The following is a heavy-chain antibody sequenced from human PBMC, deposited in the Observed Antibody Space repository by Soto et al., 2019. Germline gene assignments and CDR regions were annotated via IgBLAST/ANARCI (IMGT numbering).Heavy chain of an antibody. Sequence: QITLKESGPTLVKSTQTLTLTCTFSGFSLTTTGVGVGWIRQPPGKALEWLALIYWDDDERYSPSLKSRLTITKDTSKNQVVLTVTNMDPVDTATYYCAQRGNHFDSSAYDYWGQGALVTVSS. J-gene: IGHJ4*02. D-gene: IGHD3-22*01. CDR1: GFSLTTTGVG. V-gene: IGHV2-5*02. CDR3: AQRGNHFDSSAYDY. CDR2: IYWDDDE.